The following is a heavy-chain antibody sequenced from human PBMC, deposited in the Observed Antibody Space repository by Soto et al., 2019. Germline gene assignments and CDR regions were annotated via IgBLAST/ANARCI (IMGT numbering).Heavy chain of an antibody. CDR2: VHPDSGGT. V-gene: IGHV1-2*02. CDR1: GYIFTDHL. Sequence: ASVKVSCKTSGYIFTDHLIHWVRQSPGQGLQWVGWVHPDSGGTNVAQAFQDRVTMTADTSITTAYMDLARLRPDDTAIFYCARGAQGFFPVSGIYFYFDHWGQGTPVTV. D-gene: IGHD3-22*01. CDR3: ARGAQGFFPVSGIYFYFDH. J-gene: IGHJ4*02.